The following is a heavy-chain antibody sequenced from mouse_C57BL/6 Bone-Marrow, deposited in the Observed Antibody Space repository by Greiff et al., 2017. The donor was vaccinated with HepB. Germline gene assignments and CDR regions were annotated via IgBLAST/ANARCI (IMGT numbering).Heavy chain of an antibody. CDR3: ARGPYYYGSSYDYFDY. D-gene: IGHD1-1*01. Sequence: VQLQQSGAELARPGASVKLSCKASGYTFTSYGISWVKQRTGQGLEWIGEIYPRSGNTYYNEKFKGKATLTADKSSSTAYMELRSLTSEDSAVYFCARGPYYYGSSYDYFDYWGQGTTLTVSS. J-gene: IGHJ2*01. CDR1: GYTFTSYG. CDR2: IYPRSGNT. V-gene: IGHV1-81*01.